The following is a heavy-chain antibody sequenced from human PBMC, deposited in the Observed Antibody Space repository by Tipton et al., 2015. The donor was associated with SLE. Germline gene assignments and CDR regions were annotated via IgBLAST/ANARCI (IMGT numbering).Heavy chain of an antibody. V-gene: IGHV4-34*01. D-gene: IGHD3-22*01. Sequence: TLSLTCAVYSGSFSGYYWSWIRQPPGKGLEWIGEINHSGSTNYNPSLKSRVTISVDTSKNQFSLKLSSVTAADTAVYYCARVKGVITYNWFDPWGQGTLVTVSS. CDR1: SGSFSGYY. J-gene: IGHJ5*02. CDR3: ARVKGVITYNWFDP. CDR2: INHSGST.